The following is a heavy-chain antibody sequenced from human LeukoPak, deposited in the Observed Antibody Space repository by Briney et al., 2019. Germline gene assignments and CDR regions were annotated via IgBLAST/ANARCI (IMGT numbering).Heavy chain of an antibody. CDR2: NSAYNDNT. CDR3: ARDWFCSGGSCRNVFDI. Sequence: ASVKVSCKASGYTFSIYGISWVRQAPGQGLEWMGWNSAYNDNTNYAQKFHDRVSITTDTATDTSYMELRSLSSDDTALYYCARDWFCSGGSCRNVFDIWGQGTMVTVSS. CDR1: GYTFSIYG. V-gene: IGHV1-18*01. D-gene: IGHD2-15*01. J-gene: IGHJ3*02.